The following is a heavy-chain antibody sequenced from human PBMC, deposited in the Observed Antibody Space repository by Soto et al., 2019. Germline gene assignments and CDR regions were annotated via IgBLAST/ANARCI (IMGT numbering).Heavy chain of an antibody. D-gene: IGHD3-10*01. V-gene: IGHV3-23*01. J-gene: IGHJ4*02. CDR3: AKDWGYYYGSGMRSVIFDY. Sequence: GGSLRLSCAASGFTFSSYAMSWVRQAPGKGLEWVSAISGSGGSTYYADSVKGRFTISRDNSKNTLYLQMNSLRAEDTAVYYCAKDWGYYYGSGMRSVIFDYWGQGTLVTVSS. CDR1: GFTFSSYA. CDR2: ISGSGGST.